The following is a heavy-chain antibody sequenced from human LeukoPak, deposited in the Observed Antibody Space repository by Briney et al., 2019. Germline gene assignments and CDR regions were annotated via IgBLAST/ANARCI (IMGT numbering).Heavy chain of an antibody. D-gene: IGHD2-2*02. V-gene: IGHV3-23*01. CDR3: ATSGYCSSTSCYRKISRLYYFDY. Sequence: PGGSLRLSCAASGFTFSSYAMSWVRQAPGKGLEWVSAISGSGGSTYYADSVKGRFTISRDNSKNTLYLQMNSLRAEDTAVYYCATSGYCSSTSCYRKISRLYYFDYWGQGTLVTVSS. CDR2: ISGSGGST. CDR1: GFTFSSYA. J-gene: IGHJ4*02.